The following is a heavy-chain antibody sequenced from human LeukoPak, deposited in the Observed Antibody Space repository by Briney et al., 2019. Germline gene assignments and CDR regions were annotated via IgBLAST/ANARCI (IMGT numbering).Heavy chain of an antibody. D-gene: IGHD2-15*01. CDR3: AKCSGGSCYRLYVGAFDI. J-gene: IGHJ3*02. CDR2: INPSGGST. Sequence: ASVKVSCKASGYTFTSYYMHWVRQAPGQGLEWMGIINPSGGSTSYAQKFQGRVTMTRDTSTSTVYMELSSLRSEDTAVYYCAKCSGGSCYRLYVGAFDIWGQGTMVTVSS. CDR1: GYTFTSYY. V-gene: IGHV1-46*03.